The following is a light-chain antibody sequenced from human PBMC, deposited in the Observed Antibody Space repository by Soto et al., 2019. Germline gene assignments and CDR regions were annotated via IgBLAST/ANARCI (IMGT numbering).Light chain of an antibody. CDR3: HQRQYWPPIT. V-gene: IGKV3-11*01. Sequence: ENVLTQSPGTLSLSPGERATLSCRASQSIRSERLAWYQQKPGQAPRLVIYGASNRATGIPARFSGSGSGTDFTLTISSLEPEDFAVYYCHQRQYWPPITFGQGTRLEIK. CDR1: QSIRSER. CDR2: GAS. J-gene: IGKJ5*01.